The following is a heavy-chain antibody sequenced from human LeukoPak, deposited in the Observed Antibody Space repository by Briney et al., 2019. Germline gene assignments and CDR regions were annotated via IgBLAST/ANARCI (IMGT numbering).Heavy chain of an antibody. CDR3: AREDIVVVPAANPSRYYYMDV. J-gene: IGHJ6*03. CDR1: DGSISSYY. D-gene: IGHD2-2*01. Sequence: PSETLSLTCTVSDGSISSYYWSWIRQPAGKGLEWIGRIYTSGSTNYNPSLKSRVTMSVDTSKNQFSLKLSSVTAADTAVYYCAREDIVVVPAANPSRYYYMDVWGKGTTVTVSS. CDR2: IYTSGST. V-gene: IGHV4-4*07.